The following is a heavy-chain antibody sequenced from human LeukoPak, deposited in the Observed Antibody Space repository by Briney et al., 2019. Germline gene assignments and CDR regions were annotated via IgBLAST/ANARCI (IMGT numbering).Heavy chain of an antibody. CDR2: IYSAGST. J-gene: IGHJ4*02. V-gene: IGHV3-53*01. D-gene: IGHD1-7*01. CDR1: GFTVSTNY. Sequence: GGSLRLSCAASGFTVSTNYMSWVRQAPGKGLEWVSIIYSAGSTFYADSVKGRFTISRDNAKNSLFLQMNSLRDEDTAVYYCASLELLDYWGQGTLVTVSS. CDR3: ASLELLDY.